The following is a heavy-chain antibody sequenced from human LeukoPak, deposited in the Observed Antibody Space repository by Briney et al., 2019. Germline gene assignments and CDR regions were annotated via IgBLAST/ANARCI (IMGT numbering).Heavy chain of an antibody. J-gene: IGHJ6*03. D-gene: IGHD4-17*01. V-gene: IGHV4-4*07. CDR1: GGSISGYY. CDR2: FSTSVTT. Sequence: SETLSLTCTVSGGSISGYYWNWIRQPAGKGLEWIGRFSTSVTTNYNPSLRSRVTISVDKSKNQFSLRLSSVTAADAAVYYCARAVTTDYYSYYMDVWGKGTTVTVSS. CDR3: ARAVTTDYYSYYMDV.